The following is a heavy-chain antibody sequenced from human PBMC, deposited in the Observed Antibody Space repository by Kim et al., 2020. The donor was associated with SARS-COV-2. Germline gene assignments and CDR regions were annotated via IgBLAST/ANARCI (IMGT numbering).Heavy chain of an antibody. V-gene: IGHV3-74*01. J-gene: IGHJ3*02. D-gene: IGHD3-22*01. Sequence: AGSVKGRFTISRDNAKNTLYLQMNSLRAEDTAVYYCAGRFYDSRGYYAFDIWGQGTMVTVSS. CDR3: AGRFYDSRGYYAFDI.